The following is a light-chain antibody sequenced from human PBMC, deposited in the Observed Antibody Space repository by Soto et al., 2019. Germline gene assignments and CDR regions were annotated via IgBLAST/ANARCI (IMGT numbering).Light chain of an antibody. CDR2: DAS. J-gene: IGKJ5*01. Sequence: EIVLTQSPATLSLSPGERVTLSCRISQSVNSHLAWYQQKPGQAPRLLIYDASNRASGIPARFSGSGSGTDFTLTISSLEPEDFAVYYCQQRSSWPKVTFGQGTRLEIK. V-gene: IGKV3-11*01. CDR1: QSVNSH. CDR3: QQRSSWPKVT.